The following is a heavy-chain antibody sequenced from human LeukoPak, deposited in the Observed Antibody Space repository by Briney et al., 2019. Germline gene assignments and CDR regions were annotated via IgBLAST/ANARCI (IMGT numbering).Heavy chain of an antibody. D-gene: IGHD5-12*01. CDR1: GYTFTCYY. CDR3: ARAASGIYDYYFDY. CDR2: ISPNRGDT. V-gene: IGHV1-2*02. Sequence: AAVKVSCMPSGYTFTCYYIHWLRQAPGQGLEWMGWISPNRGDTKYALKFQGRVTMTRDTSISTAYMEVRRLRPDDTALYYCARAASGIYDYYFDYWGQGTLVTVSS. J-gene: IGHJ4*02.